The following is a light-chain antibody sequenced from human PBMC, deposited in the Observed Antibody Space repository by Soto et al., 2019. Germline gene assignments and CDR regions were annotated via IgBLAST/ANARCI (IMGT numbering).Light chain of an antibody. Sequence: QSVPTQPPSASGSPGQSVAISCTGASSDVVGYNYVSCYQQHPDKAPKLMIYEVNKRPSGVPDRFSSSKSVNTAALTVSVRQGENEAEYSCSTYAGTSTVFRTGPKVNVL. J-gene: IGLJ1*01. CDR2: EVN. CDR3: STYAGTSTV. V-gene: IGLV2-8*01. CDR1: SSDVVGYNY.